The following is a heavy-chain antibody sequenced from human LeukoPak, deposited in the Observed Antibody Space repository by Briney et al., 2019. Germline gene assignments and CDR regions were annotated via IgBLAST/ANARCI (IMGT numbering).Heavy chain of an antibody. Sequence: SETLSLTCGVSGGSISSGGYSWSWIRQPPGKGLEWIGYIYHSGSTYYNPSLKSRVTISVDRSKNQFSLKLSSVTAADTAVYYRARVSSRYDYVWGTYRYIDSWGQGTLVTVSS. CDR1: GGSISSGGYS. CDR2: IYHSGST. D-gene: IGHD3-16*02. V-gene: IGHV4-30-2*01. J-gene: IGHJ4*02. CDR3: ARVSSRYDYVWGTYRYIDS.